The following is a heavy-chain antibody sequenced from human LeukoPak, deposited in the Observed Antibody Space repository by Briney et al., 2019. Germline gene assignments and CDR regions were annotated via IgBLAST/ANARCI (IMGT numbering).Heavy chain of an antibody. J-gene: IGHJ4*02. CDR1: GFSFSRYG. CDR2: IQTDGNTK. Sequence: GGSLRLSCAASGFSFSRYGIHWVRQAPGKGLEWVTFIQTDGNTKYYANSVRGRFTITRDNSKNTVSLQMNSLRAEEAGIYYCAREESSLVLGGLGYWGQGTLVSVSS. V-gene: IGHV3-30*02. D-gene: IGHD6-13*01. CDR3: AREESSLVLGGLGY.